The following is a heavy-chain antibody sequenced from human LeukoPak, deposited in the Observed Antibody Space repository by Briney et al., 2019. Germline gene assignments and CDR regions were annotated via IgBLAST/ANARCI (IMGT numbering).Heavy chain of an antibody. V-gene: IGHV1-18*01. CDR3: ARVIYDSSGGGHNWFDP. D-gene: IGHD3-22*01. Sequence: GASVKVSCKASGYTFTSYGISWVRQAPGQGLEWMGWISAYNGNTNYAQKLQGRVTMTTDTSTSTAYMELRSLRSDDTAVYYCARVIYDSSGGGHNWFDPWGQGTLVTVSS. CDR1: GYTFTSYG. CDR2: ISAYNGNT. J-gene: IGHJ5*02.